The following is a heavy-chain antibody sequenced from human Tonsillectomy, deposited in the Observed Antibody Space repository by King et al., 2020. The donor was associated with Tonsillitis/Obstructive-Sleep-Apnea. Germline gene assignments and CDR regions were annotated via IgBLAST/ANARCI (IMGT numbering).Heavy chain of an antibody. J-gene: IGHJ4*02. CDR1: GYTFTSYG. D-gene: IGHD3-3*01. CDR2: ISAYNGNT. CDR3: ARVHPTYYDFWSGYSVLFDY. Sequence: QLVQSGAEVKKPGASVKVSCKASGYTFTSYGISWVRQAPGQGLEWMGWISAYNGNTNYAQKLQGRVTMTTDTSTSTAYMELRSLRSDDTAVYYCARVHPTYYDFWSGYSVLFDYWGQGTLVTVSS. V-gene: IGHV1-18*01.